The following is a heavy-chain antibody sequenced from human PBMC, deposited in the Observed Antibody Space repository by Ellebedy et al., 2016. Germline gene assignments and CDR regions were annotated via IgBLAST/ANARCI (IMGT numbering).Heavy chain of an antibody. J-gene: IGHJ2*01. V-gene: IGHV1-3*01. CDR1: GHSFSTYV. CDR3: ARNWFFDL. Sequence: ASVKVSCKASGHSFSTYVLHWVRQAPGQRLEWMGWIEAGTGKTRYSQQLPDRVTITRDTSASTAYIELSGLRSEDTAVYYCARNWFFDLWGRGTLVTVPS. CDR2: IEAGTGKT.